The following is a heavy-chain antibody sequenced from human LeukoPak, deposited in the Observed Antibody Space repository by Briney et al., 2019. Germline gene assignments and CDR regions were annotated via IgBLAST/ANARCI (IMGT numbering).Heavy chain of an antibody. J-gene: IGHJ1*01. D-gene: IGHD2-21*01. CDR2: INHSGST. Sequence: SETLSLTCTVYGGSFSGYYLTWIRQPPGKGLEWTGEINHSGSTNYNPSLKSRVTISVDTSKNQFSLQLSAVIAADTAVYYCARAYSFQYWGQGTLVTVSP. CDR3: ARAYSFQY. V-gene: IGHV4-34*01. CDR1: GGSFSGYY.